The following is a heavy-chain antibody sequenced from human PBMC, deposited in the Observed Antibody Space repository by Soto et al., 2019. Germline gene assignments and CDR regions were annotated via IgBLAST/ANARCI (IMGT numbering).Heavy chain of an antibody. V-gene: IGHV3-7*01. CDR1: GFTFTSFW. J-gene: IGHJ5*02. CDR2: INQDGSKK. D-gene: IGHD2-8*01. CDR3: SRSLNA. Sequence: VGSLRLSCAASGFTFTSFWMDWVRQTPGKGLEWVANINQDGSKKNYVDSVKGRFTISRDNTRNSLYLQMSSLTAEDSALYYCSRSLNAWGQGTLVTVSS.